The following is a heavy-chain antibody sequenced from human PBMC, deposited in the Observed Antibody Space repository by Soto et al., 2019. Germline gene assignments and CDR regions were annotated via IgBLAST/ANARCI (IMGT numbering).Heavy chain of an antibody. Sequence: GGSLRLSCAASGFTFSSYGMHWVCQAPGKGLEWVAVISYDGSNKYYADSVEGRFTIFRDNFKNTLYLQMNSLRAEYTAVYYCAKDGGTYCTNGVCYTGWSFDYWGQGTLVTVSP. CDR3: AKDGGTYCTNGVCYTGWSFDY. V-gene: IGHV3-30*18. J-gene: IGHJ4*02. D-gene: IGHD2-8*01. CDR2: ISYDGSNK. CDR1: GFTFSSYG.